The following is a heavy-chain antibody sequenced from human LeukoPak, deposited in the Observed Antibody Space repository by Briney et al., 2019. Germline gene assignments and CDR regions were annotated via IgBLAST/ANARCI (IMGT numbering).Heavy chain of an antibody. Sequence: PSQTLSLTCTVSGGSISSGGYYWSWIRQPPGKGLEWIGYIYYSGSTYYNPTLKSRVTISVDTSKNQFSLKLSSVTAADTAVYYCARNYDSSGYTAFGYWGRGTLLTVSS. CDR1: GGSISSGGYY. D-gene: IGHD3-22*01. J-gene: IGHJ4*02. V-gene: IGHV4-31*03. CDR3: ARNYDSSGYTAFGY. CDR2: IYYSGST.